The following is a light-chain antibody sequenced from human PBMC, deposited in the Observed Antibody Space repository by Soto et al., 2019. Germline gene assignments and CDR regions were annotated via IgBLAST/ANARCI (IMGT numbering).Light chain of an antibody. CDR3: QQYDTLPPT. Sequence: DLQMTQSPSSLSASVGDRVTITCQASQDIRNYVNWYQQKPGRAPKLLIYDASNLETRVPSRFSGSRTGKDFTFTISSLQPEDIAAYYCQQYDTLPPTFGGGTKVEIK. CDR2: DAS. CDR1: QDIRNY. J-gene: IGKJ4*01. V-gene: IGKV1-33*01.